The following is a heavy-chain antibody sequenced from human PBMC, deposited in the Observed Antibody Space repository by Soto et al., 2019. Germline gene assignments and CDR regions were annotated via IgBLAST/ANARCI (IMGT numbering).Heavy chain of an antibody. CDR2: IIPILGIA. Sequence: SVKVSCKASGGTFSSYTISWVRRAPGQGLEWMGRIIPILGIANYAQKFQGRVTITADKSTSTAYMELSSLRSEDTAVYYCASLSIAVAGHFDYWGQGTLVTVSS. J-gene: IGHJ4*02. CDR3: ASLSIAVAGHFDY. D-gene: IGHD6-19*01. CDR1: GGTFSSYT. V-gene: IGHV1-69*02.